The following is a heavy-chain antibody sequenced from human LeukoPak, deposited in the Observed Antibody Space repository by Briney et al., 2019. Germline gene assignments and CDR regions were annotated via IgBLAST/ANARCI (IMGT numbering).Heavy chain of an antibody. CDR3: TSGRGYDGNMDY. Sequence: GGSLRLSCAASGFTFSSYGMSWVRQAPGKGLEWVGRIRSKANSYATAYAASVKGRFTISRDDSKNTAYLQMNSLKTEDTAVYYCTSGRGYDGNMDYWGQGTLVTVSS. CDR1: GFTFSSYG. D-gene: IGHD4-23*01. CDR2: IRSKANSYAT. V-gene: IGHV3-73*01. J-gene: IGHJ4*02.